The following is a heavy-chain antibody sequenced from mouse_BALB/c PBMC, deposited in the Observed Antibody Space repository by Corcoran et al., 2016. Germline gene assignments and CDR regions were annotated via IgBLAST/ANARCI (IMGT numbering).Heavy chain of an antibody. D-gene: IGHD1-1*02. CDR3: ARDGGLLLGDY. V-gene: IGHV1-26*01. J-gene: IGHJ4*01. CDR1: GYSFTGYY. Sequence: EVQLQQSGPELVKPGASVKISCKASGYSFTGYYMHWVKQSHVKSLEWIGRINPYNGATSYNQNFKDKASLTVDKSSSTAYMELHSLTSEDSAVYYCARDGGLLLGDYWGQGTSVTVSS. CDR2: INPYNGAT.